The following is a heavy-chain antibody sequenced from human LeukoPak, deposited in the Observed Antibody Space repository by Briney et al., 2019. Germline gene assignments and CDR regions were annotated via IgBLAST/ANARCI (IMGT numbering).Heavy chain of an antibody. D-gene: IGHD6-19*01. CDR2: FDAENGDI. CDR3: AKEDPSGPDVLVN. Sequence: ASVKVSCKISGYLLRESSMHWLRPAPGKGLEWMGGFDAENGDIIYAQKLQGRVTMTEDISTDTAYMELSDLRSDDTAVYYCAKEDPSGPDVLVNWGQGTMVTVSS. CDR1: GYLLRESS. J-gene: IGHJ3*02. V-gene: IGHV1-24*01.